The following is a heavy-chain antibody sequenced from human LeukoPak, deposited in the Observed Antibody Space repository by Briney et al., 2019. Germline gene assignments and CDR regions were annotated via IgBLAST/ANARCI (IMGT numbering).Heavy chain of an antibody. J-gene: IGHJ4*02. V-gene: IGHV3-23*01. D-gene: IGHD3-22*01. Sequence: GGSLRLSCAFSGFTINDYGVNWVRQAPGKGLEWVSAISGSGGSTFYADSVQGRFTISRDNSKNTLYLQMSSLRAEDTAVYFCAKVGYYSDSSGYYLDYWGQGALVTVSS. CDR2: ISGSGGST. CDR3: AKVGYYSDSSGYYLDY. CDR1: GFTINDYG.